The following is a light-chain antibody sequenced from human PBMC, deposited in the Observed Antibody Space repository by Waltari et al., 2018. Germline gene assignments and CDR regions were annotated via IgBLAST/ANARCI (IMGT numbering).Light chain of an antibody. CDR2: EGS. CDR3: CSYAGSSWV. J-gene: IGLJ3*02. CDR1: SSDVGSYNL. Sequence: QSALTQPASVSGSPGPSITISCTGTSSDVGSYNLVSWYQQPPGKAPKLMIYEGSKRPSGVSNRFSGSKSGNTASLTISGLQAEDEADYYCCSYAGSSWVFGGGTKLTVL. V-gene: IGLV2-23*01.